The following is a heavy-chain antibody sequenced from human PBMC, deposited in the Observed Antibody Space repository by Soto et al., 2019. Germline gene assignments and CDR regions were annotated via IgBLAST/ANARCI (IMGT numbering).Heavy chain of an antibody. CDR3: AKTVVPAATNYYYYYMDV. V-gene: IGHV3-30*18. CDR2: ISYDGSNK. D-gene: IGHD2-2*01. J-gene: IGHJ6*03. CDR1: GFTFRSYG. Sequence: SLRVSCAASGFTFRSYGMHFVRQAPGKGLEWVAVISYDGSNKYYADSVKGRFTISRDNSKNTLYLQMNSLRAEDTAVYYCAKTVVPAATNYYYYYMDVWGKGTTVTVSS.